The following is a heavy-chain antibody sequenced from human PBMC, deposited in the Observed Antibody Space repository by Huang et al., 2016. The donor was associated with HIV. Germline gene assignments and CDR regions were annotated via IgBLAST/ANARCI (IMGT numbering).Heavy chain of an antibody. D-gene: IGHD1-26*01. J-gene: IGHJ4*02. CDR3: AGGVGGTFDY. CDR1: GFTFSCYA. CDR2: ILYDGNNK. Sequence: QVQLVESGGGVVQPGRSLRLSWAASGFTFSCYAMHWVRQDPGKGLQWVAIILYDGNNKYYADSVKGRFTISRDNSKNTVYLQVNSLRPEDTAVYYCAGGVGGTFDYWGQGALVTVSS. V-gene: IGHV3-30-3*01.